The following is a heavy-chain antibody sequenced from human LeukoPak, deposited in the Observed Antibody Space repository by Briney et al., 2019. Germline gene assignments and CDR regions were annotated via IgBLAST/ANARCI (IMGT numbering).Heavy chain of an antibody. CDR1: GGTFSSYA. V-gene: IGHV1-69*01. CDR3: ARGPSSTYYYYGMDV. Sequence: SVKVSCKASGGTFSSYAISWVRQAPGQGLEWMGGIIPIFGTANYAQKFKGRVTITADESTSTAYMELSSLRSEDTAVYYCARGPSSTYYYYGMDVWGQGTTVTVSS. D-gene: IGHD6-6*01. J-gene: IGHJ6*02. CDR2: IIPIFGTA.